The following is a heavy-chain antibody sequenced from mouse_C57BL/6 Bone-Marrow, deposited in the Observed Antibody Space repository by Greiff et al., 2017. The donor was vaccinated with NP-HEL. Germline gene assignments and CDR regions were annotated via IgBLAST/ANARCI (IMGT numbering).Heavy chain of an antibody. CDR2: IYPGDGDT. D-gene: IGHD2-3*01. Sequence: QVQLQQSGPELVKPGASVKISCKASGYAFSSSWMNWVKQRPGKGLEWIGRIYPGDGDTNYNGKFKGKATLTADKSSSTAYMQLSSLTSEDSAVCFCARKEDGAWFAYWGQGTLVTVSA. CDR3: ARKEDGAWFAY. V-gene: IGHV1-82*01. J-gene: IGHJ3*01. CDR1: GYAFSSSW.